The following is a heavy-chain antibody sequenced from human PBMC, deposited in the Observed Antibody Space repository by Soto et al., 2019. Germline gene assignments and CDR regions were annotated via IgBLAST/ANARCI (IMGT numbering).Heavy chain of an antibody. V-gene: IGHV3-30*18. J-gene: IGHJ4*02. D-gene: IGHD3-22*01. Sequence: GGSLRLSCAASEFTFSSYGMHWVRQAPGKGLEWVAVISYDGNNKYYADSVKGRFTISRDNSKNTLYPQMNSLRAEDTAVYYCAKDFSRGGSGYYPFAYWGQGTLVTVS. CDR2: ISYDGNNK. CDR3: AKDFSRGGSGYYPFAY. CDR1: EFTFSSYG.